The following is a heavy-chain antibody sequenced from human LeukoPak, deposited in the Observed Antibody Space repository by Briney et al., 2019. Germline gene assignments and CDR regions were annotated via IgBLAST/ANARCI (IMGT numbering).Heavy chain of an antibody. Sequence: ASVKVSCKASGYTFTGYYMHWVRQAPGQGLEWMGWINPNSGGTNYAQKFQGRVTMTRDTSISTAYMELSRLRSDDTAVYYCARGRGRAGIWSGEPHQRPIDYWGQGTLVTVSS. CDR3: ARGRGRAGIWSGEPHQRPIDY. CDR1: GYTFTGYY. CDR2: INPNSGGT. V-gene: IGHV1-2*02. J-gene: IGHJ4*02. D-gene: IGHD3-10*01.